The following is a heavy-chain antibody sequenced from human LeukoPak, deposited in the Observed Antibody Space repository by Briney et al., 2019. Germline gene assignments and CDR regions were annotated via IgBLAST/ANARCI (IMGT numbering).Heavy chain of an antibody. CDR3: ARGPLIDSAVTYIDV. J-gene: IGHJ6*03. CDR1: GYSFTTHW. D-gene: IGHD2/OR15-2a*01. CDR2: IYPGDSDT. V-gene: IGHV5-51*01. Sequence: GESLKISCKASGYSFTTHWIGWVRQMPGKGLEWMGIIYPGDSDTRYSPSFQGHVSISADKSISTAYLQWSSLKASDTAMYYCARGPLIDSAVTYIDVWGKGTTVTVSS.